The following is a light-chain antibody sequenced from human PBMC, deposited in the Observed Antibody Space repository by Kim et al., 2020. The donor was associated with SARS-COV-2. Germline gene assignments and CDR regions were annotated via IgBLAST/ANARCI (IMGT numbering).Light chain of an antibody. J-gene: IGLJ3*02. CDR3: SSYTISNAWV. CDR1: SSDIGAYIY. V-gene: IGLV2-14*04. CDR2: DVS. Sequence: GQSLTLSCTGTSSDIGAYIYVSWCQQHPGKAPKLMIFDVSKRPSGVSSRFSGSKSANTASLTISGLQAEDEADYYCSSYTISNAWVFGGGTKVTVL.